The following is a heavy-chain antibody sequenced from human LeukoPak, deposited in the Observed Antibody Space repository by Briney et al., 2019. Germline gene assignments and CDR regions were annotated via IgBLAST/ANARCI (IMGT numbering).Heavy chain of an antibody. CDR3: ASSYDFWSAYDF. Sequence: PGGSLRLSCAASGFTFSSYSMNWVRQAPGKGLEWVSGISGSGGSTYYADSVKGRITISRDSSKSTLYLQMNSLRAEDTALYYCASSYDFWSAYDFWGQGTMVTVSS. V-gene: IGHV3-23*01. CDR2: ISGSGGST. D-gene: IGHD3-3*01. J-gene: IGHJ3*01. CDR1: GFTFSSYS.